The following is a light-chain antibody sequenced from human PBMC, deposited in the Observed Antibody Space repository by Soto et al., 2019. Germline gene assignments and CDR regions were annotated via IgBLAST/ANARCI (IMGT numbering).Light chain of an antibody. V-gene: IGKV3-15*01. CDR3: QQYNNWPRT. J-gene: IGKJ1*01. Sequence: EIVMTQSPATVSMSQGERATLSCRASQSVSNNLAWYLHKPGQAPTLLIFGASTRATGIPARFSGSGFGTEFTLSISSLKSEDFAIYYCQQYNNWPRTFGQGTNVEIK. CDR2: GAS. CDR1: QSVSNN.